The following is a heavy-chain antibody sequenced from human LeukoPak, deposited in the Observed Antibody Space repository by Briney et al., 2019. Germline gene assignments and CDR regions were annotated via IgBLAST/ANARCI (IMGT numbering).Heavy chain of an antibody. V-gene: IGHV4-61*02. J-gene: IGHJ4*02. CDR1: RGSISSGSYY. CDR3: AREEYYDFWSGYYY. Sequence: SQTLSLTCTVSRGSISSGSYYWSWIRQPAGKGLEWIGRIYTSGSTNYNPSLKSRVTISVDTSKNRFSLKLSSVTAADTAVYYCAREEYYDFWSGYYYWGQGTLVTVSS. D-gene: IGHD3-3*01. CDR2: IYTSGST.